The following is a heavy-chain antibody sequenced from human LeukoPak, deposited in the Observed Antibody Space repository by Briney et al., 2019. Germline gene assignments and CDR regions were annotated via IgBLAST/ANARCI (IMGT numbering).Heavy chain of an antibody. CDR1: GFTFRISW. Sequence: SGGSLRLSCAGSGFTFRISWMSWVRQAPGKGLEWVANIKEDGSEKNYVDSVKGRFTISRDNAKNSLYLQMNSLRAEDTAVYYCARISLDAFDIWGQGTMVTVSS. CDR2: IKEDGSEK. CDR3: ARISLDAFDI. V-gene: IGHV3-7*04. J-gene: IGHJ3*02.